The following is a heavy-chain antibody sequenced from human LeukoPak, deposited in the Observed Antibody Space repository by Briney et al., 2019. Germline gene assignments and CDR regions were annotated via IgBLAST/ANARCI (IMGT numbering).Heavy chain of an antibody. J-gene: IGHJ6*03. V-gene: IGHV1-2*02. CDR3: ARVGVQPRGYSYGPYYYYMDV. CDR1: GYTFTGYY. Sequence: ASVKVSCKASGYTFTGYYMHWVRQAPGQGLEWMGWINPNSGGTNYAQKFQGRVTMTRDTSISTAYMELSRLRSDDTAVYYCARVGVQPRGYSYGPYYYYMDVWGKGTTVTISS. D-gene: IGHD5-18*01. CDR2: INPNSGGT.